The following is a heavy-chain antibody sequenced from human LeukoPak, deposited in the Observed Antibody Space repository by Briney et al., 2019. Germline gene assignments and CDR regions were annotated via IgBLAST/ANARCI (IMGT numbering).Heavy chain of an antibody. D-gene: IGHD2-21*02. Sequence: PSETLSLTCAVYGGSFSGYYWSWIRQPPGKGLEWIGEINHSGSTNYNPSLKSRVTISVDTSKNQLSLKLSSVTAADTAVYYCARRYCGGDCYRPGGYFDYWGQGTLVTVSS. CDR3: ARRYCGGDCYRPGGYFDY. V-gene: IGHV4-34*01. CDR1: GGSFSGYY. J-gene: IGHJ4*02. CDR2: INHSGST.